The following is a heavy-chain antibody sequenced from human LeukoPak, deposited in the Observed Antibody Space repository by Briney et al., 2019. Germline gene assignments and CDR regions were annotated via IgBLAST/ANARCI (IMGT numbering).Heavy chain of an antibody. V-gene: IGHV3-21*01. J-gene: IGHJ4*02. CDR1: GFTFSSYS. D-gene: IGHD2-15*01. CDR3: ARDNCSGGSCTGDY. Sequence: GGSLRLSCAASGFTFSSYSMNWVRQAPGKGLEWVSSISSSSSYIYYADSVKGRFTISRDNAKNSLYLQMNSLRAEDTAVYYCARDNCSGGSCTGDYWGQGTLVTVSS. CDR2: ISSSSSYI.